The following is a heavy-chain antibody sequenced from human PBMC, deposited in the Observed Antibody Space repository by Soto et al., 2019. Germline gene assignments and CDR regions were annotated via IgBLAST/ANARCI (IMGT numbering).Heavy chain of an antibody. CDR3: AKDGSSGNNYYGFDV. Sequence: EEPLLESGGGLVQPGGSLRLSCAASGFVCGTYAMNWVRQAPGKGLEWVYTISGDDGTTFYTYYSDSVKGRFTISRENAKDTLHLQMDGLRADDKAVYYCAKDGSSGNNYYGFDVWGQGTTVTVSS. CDR2: ISGDDGTTFYT. D-gene: IGHD3-22*01. V-gene: IGHV3-23*01. CDR1: GFVCGTYA. J-gene: IGHJ6*02.